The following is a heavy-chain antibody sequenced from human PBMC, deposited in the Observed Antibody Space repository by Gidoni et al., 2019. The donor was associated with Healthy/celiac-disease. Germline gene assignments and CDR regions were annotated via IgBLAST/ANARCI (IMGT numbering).Heavy chain of an antibody. CDR3: ARSQARRATPFDY. CDR2: IYYSGST. J-gene: IGHJ4*02. CDR1: GGSIRSGDYY. D-gene: IGHD6-6*01. Sequence: QVQLQESGPGLVQPSQTLSLTCPVSGGSIRSGDYYWSWIRQPPGKGLEWIGYIYYSGSTYYNPSLKSRVTISVDTSKNQFSLKLSSVTAADTAVYYCARSQARRATPFDYWGQGTLVTVSS. V-gene: IGHV4-30-4*01.